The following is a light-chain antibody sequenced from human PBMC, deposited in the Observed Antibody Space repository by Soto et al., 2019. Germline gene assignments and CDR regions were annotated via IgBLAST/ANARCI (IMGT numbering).Light chain of an antibody. CDR1: QSVTTN. J-gene: IGKJ1*01. V-gene: IGKV3-15*01. Sequence: DIVMTQSPATLSASPGERATLSCRAIQSVTTNLAWYQQKPGQSPRLLVYGATARASGILARFSGSGSGTEFTLTISSLQSEDFALYYCQQYNNLPPWTFGQGTRVDIK. CDR2: GAT. CDR3: QQYNNLPPWT.